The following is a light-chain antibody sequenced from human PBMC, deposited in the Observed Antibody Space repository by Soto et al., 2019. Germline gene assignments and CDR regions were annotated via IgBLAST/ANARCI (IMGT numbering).Light chain of an antibody. J-gene: IGKJ4*01. CDR1: QSVSTY. Sequence: DNVLTQSPDTLSLSPGERATLSCRASQSVSTYLAWYQQKPGQAPRLLMFRTSSRATGFPARFSGRGAGTDFTLTISSLEPEDFAVYYCQQRSNWPLTFGGGTKVEIK. CDR2: RTS. V-gene: IGKV3D-11*02. CDR3: QQRSNWPLT.